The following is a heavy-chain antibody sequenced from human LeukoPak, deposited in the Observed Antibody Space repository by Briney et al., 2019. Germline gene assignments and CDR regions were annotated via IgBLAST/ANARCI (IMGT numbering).Heavy chain of an antibody. J-gene: IGHJ4*02. CDR2: INSNSGAT. CDR3: ARGSRIAAAGSHY. CDR1: GYTFTGYY. D-gene: IGHD6-13*01. V-gene: IGHV1-2*02. Sequence: ASVKVSCKASGYTFTGYYMHWVRQAPGQGLEWMGWINSNSGATKYAQKFQGRVTLTRDTSIGTAYMELSRLRSDDTAVYYCARGSRIAAAGSHYWGQGTLVTVSS.